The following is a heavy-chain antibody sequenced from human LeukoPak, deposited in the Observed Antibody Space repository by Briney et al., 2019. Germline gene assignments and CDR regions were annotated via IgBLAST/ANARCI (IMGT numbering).Heavy chain of an antibody. CDR2: IYSGGST. CDR1: GFTVGSNY. Sequence: PGGSLRLSCAASGFTVGSNYMSWVRQAPGKGLEWVSVIYSGGSTYYADSVKGRFTISRDNSKNTLYLQMNSLRAEDTAVCYCARGISSNRVDFDYWGQGTLVTVSS. J-gene: IGHJ4*02. V-gene: IGHV3-53*01. CDR3: ARGISSNRVDFDY. D-gene: IGHD3-3*02.